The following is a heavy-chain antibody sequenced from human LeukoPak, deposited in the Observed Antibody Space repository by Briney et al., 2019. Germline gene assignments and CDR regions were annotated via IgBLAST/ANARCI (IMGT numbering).Heavy chain of an antibody. J-gene: IGHJ4*02. CDR3: AKDYSSGWYGNY. Sequence: PGGSLRLSCAASGLTFSSYAMNWVRQAPGKGLEWVSAISGSGGSTYYADSVKGRFTISRDNSKNTLYLQMNSLRAEDTAVYYCAKDYSSGWYGNYWGQGTLVTVSS. CDR2: ISGSGGST. D-gene: IGHD6-19*01. CDR1: GLTFSSYA. V-gene: IGHV3-23*01.